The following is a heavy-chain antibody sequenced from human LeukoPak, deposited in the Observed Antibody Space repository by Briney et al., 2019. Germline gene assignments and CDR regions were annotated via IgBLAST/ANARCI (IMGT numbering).Heavy chain of an antibody. CDR3: ARDGSMVRGVIKPSAFDI. V-gene: IGHV3-48*03. Sequence: GGSLRLSCAASGFTFSSYEMNWVRQAPGKGLEWVSYISSSGSTIYYADSVKGRFTISRDNAKNSLYLQMNSLRAEDTAVHYCARDGSMVRGVIKPSAFDIWGQGTMVTVSS. CDR1: GFTFSSYE. D-gene: IGHD3-10*01. CDR2: ISSSGSTI. J-gene: IGHJ3*02.